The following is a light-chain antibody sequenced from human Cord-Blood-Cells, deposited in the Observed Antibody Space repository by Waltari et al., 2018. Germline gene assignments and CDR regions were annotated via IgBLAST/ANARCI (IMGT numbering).Light chain of an antibody. V-gene: IGKV1-33*01. J-gene: IGKJ3*01. CDR2: DAS. CDR1: QDISNY. CDR3: QQYDNLPPFT. Sequence: DIQMTQSPSSLSASVGDRVTITCQASQDISNYLNWYQQKPGKAPKLLIYDASNLETGVPSRFSGSGSGTDFTVTISSLQPEDIATYYCQQYDNLPPFTFSPGTKVDIK.